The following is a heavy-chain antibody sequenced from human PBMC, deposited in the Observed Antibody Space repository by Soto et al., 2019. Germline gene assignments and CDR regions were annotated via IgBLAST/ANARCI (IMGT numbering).Heavy chain of an antibody. CDR3: ARVSGALKWLSIGWGAFDI. D-gene: IGHD3-22*01. V-gene: IGHV3-53*01. CDR1: GFTVSSNY. J-gene: IGHJ3*02. Sequence: EVQLVESGGGLIQPGGSLRLSCAASGFTVSSNYMSWVRQAPGKGLEWVSVIYSGGSTYYADSVKGRFTISRDNSKNTLYLQMNRLRAEDTAVYYCARVSGALKWLSIGWGAFDIWGQGTMVNVSS. CDR2: IYSGGST.